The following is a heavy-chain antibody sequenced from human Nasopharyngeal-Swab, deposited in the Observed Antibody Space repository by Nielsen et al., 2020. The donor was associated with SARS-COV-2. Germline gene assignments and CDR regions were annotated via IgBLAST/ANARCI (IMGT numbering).Heavy chain of an antibody. J-gene: IGHJ4*02. D-gene: IGHD2-8*01. Sequence: GGPLRLSCAASGFTFSSYGMHWVRQAQGKGLEWVAVIPYDGSNKYYADSVKGRFTISRDNSKNTLYLQMNSLRAEDTAVFYCAKDASVYGIPYYFDYWGQGTLVTVSS. CDR2: IPYDGSNK. CDR3: AKDASVYGIPYYFDY. V-gene: IGHV3-30*18. CDR1: GFTFSSYG.